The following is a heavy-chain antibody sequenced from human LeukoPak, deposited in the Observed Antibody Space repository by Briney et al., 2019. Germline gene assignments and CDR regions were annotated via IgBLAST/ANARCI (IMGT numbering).Heavy chain of an antibody. D-gene: IGHD3-9*01. Sequence: ASVKVSCKASGYTFTSYGISWVRQAPGQGLEWMGWISAYKGNTNYAQKLQGRVTMTTDTSTSTAYMELRSLRSDDTAVYYCARDTNYDILTGYFQFDPWGQGTLVTVSS. CDR2: ISAYKGNT. J-gene: IGHJ5*02. V-gene: IGHV1-18*01. CDR1: GYTFTSYG. CDR3: ARDTNYDILTGYFQFDP.